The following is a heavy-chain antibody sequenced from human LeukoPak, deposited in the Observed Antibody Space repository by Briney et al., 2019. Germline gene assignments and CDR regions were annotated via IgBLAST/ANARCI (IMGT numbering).Heavy chain of an antibody. Sequence: SETLSLTCTVSGDSITSGSYSWGWIRQPPGKRLEWIANIFYTGSTYYTPSLKSRVTISADTSNNQFSLRLTSVTAADTAVYYCARGRALYCSSTSCYPDYWGQGTLVTVSS. J-gene: IGHJ4*02. D-gene: IGHD2-2*01. CDR3: ARGRALYCSSTSCYPDY. CDR1: GDSITSGSYS. V-gene: IGHV4-39*01. CDR2: IFYTGST.